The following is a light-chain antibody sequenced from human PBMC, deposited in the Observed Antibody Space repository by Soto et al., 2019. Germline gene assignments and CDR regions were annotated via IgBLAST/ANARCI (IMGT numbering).Light chain of an antibody. CDR3: QQAYAAPLT. CDR2: AAS. J-gene: IGKJ4*01. V-gene: IGKV1-39*01. CDR1: PPISVY. Sequence: DIRMTQSPSSLSAFVGDTVTITCQTGPPISVYLTWYQQKPGKAPTLLIYAASTLQSGVPSRFSGSGEGTHFTLSISDLRPEDFATYYCQQAYAAPLTFGGGTRVEI.